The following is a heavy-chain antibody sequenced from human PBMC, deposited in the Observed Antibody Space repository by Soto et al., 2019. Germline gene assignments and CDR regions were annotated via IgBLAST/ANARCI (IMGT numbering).Heavy chain of an antibody. CDR3: ARDEGDGYNEGDDY. V-gene: IGHV3-48*02. D-gene: IGHD5-12*01. CDR1: GFTFSSYS. Sequence: GSLRLSCAASGFTFSSYSMNWVRQAPGKGLEWVSCISSSSSTIYYADSVKGRFTISRDNAKNSLYLQMNSLRDEDTAVYYCARDEGDGYNEGDDYWGQGTLVTVSS. CDR2: ISSSSSTI. J-gene: IGHJ4*02.